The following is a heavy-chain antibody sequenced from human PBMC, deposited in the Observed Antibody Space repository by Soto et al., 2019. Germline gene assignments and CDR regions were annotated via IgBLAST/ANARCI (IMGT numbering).Heavy chain of an antibody. CDR2: IYHSGST. Sequence: QLQLQESGSGLVKPSQTLSLTCAVSGGSISSGGYSWSWIRQPPGKGLEWIGYIYHSGSTYYNPSLKSRVTISVDRSKNQFSLKLSSVTAADTAVYYCARGGFITFGGVIVNPGAFDIWGQGTMVRLF. V-gene: IGHV4-30-2*01. CDR3: ARGGFITFGGVIVNPGAFDI. D-gene: IGHD3-16*02. CDR1: GGSISSGGYS. J-gene: IGHJ3*02.